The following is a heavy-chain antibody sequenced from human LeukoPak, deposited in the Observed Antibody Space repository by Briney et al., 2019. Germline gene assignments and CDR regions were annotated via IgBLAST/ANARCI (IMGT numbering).Heavy chain of an antibody. V-gene: IGHV3-49*04. CDR1: GFNFGDYA. Sequence: GRSLRLSCRASGFNFGDYAMSWVRQAPGQGLEWVGFIRTKPYGGTPDYAASVKGRFTISVDDSKSIAYLRMNSLETEDTAVYYCTRDLHGDDAFDVWGQGTMVTVSS. J-gene: IGHJ3*01. CDR3: TRDLHGDDAFDV. D-gene: IGHD4-17*01. CDR2: IRTKPYGGTP.